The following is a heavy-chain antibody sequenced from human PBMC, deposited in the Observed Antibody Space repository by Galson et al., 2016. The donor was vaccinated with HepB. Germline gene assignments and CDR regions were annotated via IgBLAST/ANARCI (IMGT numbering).Heavy chain of an antibody. CDR1: GFNFNDAW. J-gene: IGHJ4*02. CDR2: IKSKSSGGTA. D-gene: IGHD1-20*01. V-gene: IGHV3-15*01. CDR3: TTGVTGGEAS. Sequence: SLRLSCATSGFNFNDAWLSWVRQGPGKGLEWVGRIKSKSSGGTADYGAPVKGRFTISRDDSKKTLYLQMNSLETGDTGTYYCTTGVTGGEASWGQGTPVTVSS.